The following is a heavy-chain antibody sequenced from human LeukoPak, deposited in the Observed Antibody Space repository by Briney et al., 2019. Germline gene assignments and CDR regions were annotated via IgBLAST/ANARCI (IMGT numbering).Heavy chain of an antibody. CDR3: ATITSPRGGTLRGSGGVY. Sequence: ASVKVSCKVSGYTLTELSMHWVRQAPGKGLGGMGGFDPEDGETIYAQKFQGRVTMTEDTSTDTAYMELSSLRSEDTAVYYCATITSPRGGTLRGSGGVYWGQGTLVTVSS. D-gene: IGHD3-16*01. J-gene: IGHJ4*02. V-gene: IGHV1-24*01. CDR2: FDPEDGET. CDR1: GYTLTELS.